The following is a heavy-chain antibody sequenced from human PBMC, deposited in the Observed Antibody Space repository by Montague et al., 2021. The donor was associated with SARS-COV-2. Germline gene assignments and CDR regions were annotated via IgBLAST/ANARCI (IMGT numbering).Heavy chain of an antibody. J-gene: IGHJ6*01. Sequence: SETLSLTCAVHGTSFSGYYWNWIRQPPGKGLEWIGEINHGGSTKYSPSLKSRLTISADTSKNQFSLKLTSVAAADTAVYYCARLRDGVVPSPVLGVGTYYGYYCMDVWGQGTTVTVSS. CDR3: ARLRDGVVPSPVLGVGTYYGYYCMDV. V-gene: IGHV4-34*01. CDR2: INHGGST. CDR1: GTSFSGYY. D-gene: IGHD3-10*01.